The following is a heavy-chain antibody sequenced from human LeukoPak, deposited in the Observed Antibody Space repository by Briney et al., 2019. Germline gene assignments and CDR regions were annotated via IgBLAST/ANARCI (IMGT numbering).Heavy chain of an antibody. D-gene: IGHD2-8*01. CDR3: AKTSLGQEWYYFDY. V-gene: IGHV3-30-3*01. CDR2: ISYDGSNK. Sequence: PGRSLRLSCAASGFTFSSYAMHWVRQAPGKGLEWVAVISYDGSNKYYADSVKGRFTISRDNSKNTLYLQMNSLRAEDTAVYYCAKTSLGQEWYYFDYWGQGTLVTVSS. CDR1: GFTFSSYA. J-gene: IGHJ4*02.